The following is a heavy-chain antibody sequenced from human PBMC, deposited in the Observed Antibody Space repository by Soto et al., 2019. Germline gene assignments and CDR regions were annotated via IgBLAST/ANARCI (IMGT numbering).Heavy chain of an antibody. CDR1: GFTFSSYA. CDR2: VSRAGTYT. J-gene: IGHJ5*02. CDR3: VKYTVTQDLGES. V-gene: IGHV3-23*01. D-gene: IGHD3-16*01. Sequence: EVQLLESGGDVVRPGGSLRLSCAASGFTFSSYAMGWVRQAPGKGLEWVAGVSRAGTYTFYADSVRGRFSISRDNSRDTVDLFINALRGDDTAVYFCVKYTVTQDLGESWGQGTLVSVSS.